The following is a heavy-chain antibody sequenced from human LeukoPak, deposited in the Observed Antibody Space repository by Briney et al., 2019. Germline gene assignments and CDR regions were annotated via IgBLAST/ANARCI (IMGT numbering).Heavy chain of an antibody. Sequence: PSETLSLTCAVSGGSISSGGYSWSWIRQPPGKGLEWTGYIYHSGSTYYNPSLKSRVTISVDRSKNQFSLKLSSVTAADTAVYYCARSYGTFSFDYWGQGTLVTVSS. D-gene: IGHD2/OR15-2a*01. CDR3: ARSYGTFSFDY. J-gene: IGHJ4*02. CDR2: IYHSGST. CDR1: GGSISSGGYS. V-gene: IGHV4-30-2*01.